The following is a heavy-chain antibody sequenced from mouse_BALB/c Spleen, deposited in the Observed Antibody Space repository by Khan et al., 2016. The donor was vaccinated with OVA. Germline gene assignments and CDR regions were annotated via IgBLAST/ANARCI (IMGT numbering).Heavy chain of an antibody. V-gene: IGHV1S81*02. D-gene: IGHD1-1*02. J-gene: IGHJ3*01. CDR1: GYTFTSYY. CDR2: INPSNGGT. Sequence: QVQLQQPGAELVKPGASVKLSCKASGYTFTSYYIYWVKQRPGQGLEWIGGINPSNGGTYFTEKFESKATLTVDKSSSTAFMQVSSRTSEDSAFYYGTRSGWAAFAYWGQGTLVTVSA. CDR3: TRSGWAAFAY.